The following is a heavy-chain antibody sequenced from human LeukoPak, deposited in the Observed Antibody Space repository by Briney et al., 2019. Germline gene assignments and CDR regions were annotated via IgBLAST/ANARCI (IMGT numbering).Heavy chain of an antibody. V-gene: IGHV4-34*01. CDR1: GGSFSGYY. CDR2: INHSGST. CDR3: ARAPRYRPVDY. J-gene: IGHJ4*02. Sequence: SETLSLTCAVYGGSFSGYYWSWIRQPPGKGLEWIGEINHSGSTNYNPSLKSRVTISVDTSKNQFSLKLSSVTAADTAVYYCARAPRYRPVDYWGQGTLVIVSS. D-gene: IGHD1-26*01.